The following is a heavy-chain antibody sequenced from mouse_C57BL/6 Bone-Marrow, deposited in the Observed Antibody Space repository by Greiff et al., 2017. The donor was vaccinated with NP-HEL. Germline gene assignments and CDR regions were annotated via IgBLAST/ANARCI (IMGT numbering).Heavy chain of an antibody. CDR3: AKNSPKPPYGSSYYWYFDV. V-gene: IGHV2-5*01. CDR1: GFSLTSYG. Sequence: QVQLKESGPGLVQPSQCLSITCTVSGFSLTSYGVHWVRQSPGKGLEWLGVIWRGGSTDYNAAFMSRLSITKDNSKSQVFFKMNSLQAEDTAIYYCAKNSPKPPYGSSYYWYFDVWGTGTTVTVSS. J-gene: IGHJ1*03. CDR2: IWRGGST. D-gene: IGHD1-1*01.